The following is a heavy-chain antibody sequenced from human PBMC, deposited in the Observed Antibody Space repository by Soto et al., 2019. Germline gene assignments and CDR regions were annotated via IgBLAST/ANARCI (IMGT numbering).Heavy chain of an antibody. Sequence: SETLSLTCTVSGGSISSSSYYWGWIRQPPGKGLEWIGSIYYSGSTYYNPSLKSRVTISVDTSKNQFSLKLSSVTAADTAVYYCARQWFGANWFDPWGQGTLVTVSS. D-gene: IGHD3-10*01. CDR3: ARQWFGANWFDP. CDR2: IYYSGST. V-gene: IGHV4-39*01. CDR1: GGSISSSSYY. J-gene: IGHJ5*02.